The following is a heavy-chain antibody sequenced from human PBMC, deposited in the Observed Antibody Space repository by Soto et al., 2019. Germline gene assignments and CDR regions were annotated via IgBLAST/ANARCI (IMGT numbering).Heavy chain of an antibody. V-gene: IGHV1-69*01. J-gene: IGHJ3*02. D-gene: IGHD2-2*01. CDR3: AHFSVGGPARSGAFDI. Sequence: QVQLVQSGAEVKKPGSSVKVSCKASGGTFSNYAINWVRQAPGQGLEWMGGIIPMFGTANYAQNYQARVTITADESTSTAHMELSSLRSEDTAVYFCAHFSVGGPARSGAFDIWGQGTMVTGSS. CDR2: IIPMFGTA. CDR1: GGTFSNYA.